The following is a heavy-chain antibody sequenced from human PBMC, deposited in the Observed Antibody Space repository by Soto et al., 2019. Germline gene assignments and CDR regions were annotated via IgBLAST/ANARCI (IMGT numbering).Heavy chain of an antibody. Sequence: QVQLVQSGAEVKKPGASVKVSCKASGYTFTNYAVHWVRQAPGQRLEWMAWINAGNGNTKYSQKFQGRVSITGDTSASTAYMELSSLXSXDTAVXXCXXXXXXXXFDYWGQGTLVTVSS. CDR2: INAGNGNT. V-gene: IGHV1-3*01. CDR3: XXXXXXXXFDY. J-gene: IGHJ4*02. CDR1: GYTFTNYA.